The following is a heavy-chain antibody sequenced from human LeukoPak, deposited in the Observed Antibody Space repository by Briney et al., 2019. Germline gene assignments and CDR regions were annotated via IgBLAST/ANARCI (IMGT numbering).Heavy chain of an antibody. CDR2: ISGSGGST. Sequence: GGSLRLSCAASGFTFSSYAMSWVRQAPGKGLEWVSAISGSGGSTYYADSVKGRFTISRDNSKSTLYLQMNSLRAEDTAVYYCAKAATYYDFWSGYRYYYYYYMNVWGKGTTVTVSS. D-gene: IGHD3-3*01. J-gene: IGHJ6*03. CDR1: GFTFSSYA. CDR3: AKAATYYDFWSGYRYYYYYYMNV. V-gene: IGHV3-23*01.